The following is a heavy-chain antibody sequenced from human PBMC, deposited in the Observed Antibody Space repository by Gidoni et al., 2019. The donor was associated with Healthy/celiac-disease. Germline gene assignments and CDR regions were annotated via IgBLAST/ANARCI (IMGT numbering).Heavy chain of an antibody. D-gene: IGHD3-22*01. CDR3: ARVSGYQENYFDY. V-gene: IGHV3-53*01. CDR2: IYSGGST. Sequence: EVQLVESGGGLIQPGGSLRLSCAASGFTVSSHYMSWVRQAPGKGLEWVSVIYSGGSTYYADSVKGRFTISRDNSKNTLYLQMNSLRAEDTAVYYCARVSGYQENYFDYWGQGTLVTVSS. CDR1: GFTVSSHY. J-gene: IGHJ4*02.